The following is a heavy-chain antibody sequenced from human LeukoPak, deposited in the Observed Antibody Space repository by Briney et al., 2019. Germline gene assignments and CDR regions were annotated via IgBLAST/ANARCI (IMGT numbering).Heavy chain of an antibody. J-gene: IGHJ4*02. CDR2: ISYSGST. CDR3: ARSVDSLLNFDY. D-gene: IGHD3-22*01. CDR1: GGSISSSSYY. Sequence: SETLSLTCTVSGGSISSSSYYWGWIRQPPGKGLEWIGSISYSGSTYYNPSLKSRVTISVDTSKDQFSLKLSSVTAADTAVYYCARSVDSLLNFDYWGQGTLVTVSS. V-gene: IGHV4-39*01.